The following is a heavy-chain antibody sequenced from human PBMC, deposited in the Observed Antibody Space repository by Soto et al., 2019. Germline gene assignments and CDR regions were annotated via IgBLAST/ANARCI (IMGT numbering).Heavy chain of an antibody. D-gene: IGHD3-10*01. CDR2: IIPIFGTA. Sequence: SVKVSCKASGGTFSSYAISWVRQAPGQGLEWMGGIIPIFGTANYAQKFQGRVTITRDTSASTAYMELSSLRSEDTAVYYCARDLGISITMVRGANSYYMDVWGKGTTVTVSS. CDR3: ARDLGISITMVRGANSYYMDV. CDR1: GGTFSSYA. J-gene: IGHJ6*03. V-gene: IGHV1-69*05.